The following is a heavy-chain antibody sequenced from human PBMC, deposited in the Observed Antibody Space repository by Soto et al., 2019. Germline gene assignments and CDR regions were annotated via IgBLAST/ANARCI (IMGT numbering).Heavy chain of an antibody. V-gene: IGHV3-30*18. J-gene: IGHJ2*01. CDR2: ISYDGSNQ. D-gene: IGHD2-15*01. CDR1: GFTFSTYG. Sequence: QVQLVESGGGVVQPGRSLRLSCAASGFTFSTYGMHWVRQAPGKGLEWVAIISYDGSNQYYGDYVKGRFTISRDNSKKTLYLQMNSLRAEDTAVYHCAKDNCRGGSCYTRYFDLWGRGTLVTVSS. CDR3: AKDNCRGGSCYTRYFDL.